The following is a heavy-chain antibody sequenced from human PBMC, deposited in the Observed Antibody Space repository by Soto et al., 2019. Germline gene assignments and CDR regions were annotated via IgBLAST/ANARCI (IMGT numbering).Heavy chain of an antibody. Sequence: PPQALCVRYSGSGGILRRSSYHGGWIRQPTGKGLEWIGSIYYSGSTYYNPSLKSRVTISVDTSKNQFSLKLSSVTAADTAVYYCARHHYYYGMDVWGQGTTVT. CDR3: ARHHYYYGMDV. CDR1: GGILRRSSYH. V-gene: IGHV4-39*01. CDR2: IYYSGST. J-gene: IGHJ6*02.